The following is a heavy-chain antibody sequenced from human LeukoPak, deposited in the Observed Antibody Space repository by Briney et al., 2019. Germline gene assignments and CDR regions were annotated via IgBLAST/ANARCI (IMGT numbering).Heavy chain of an antibody. CDR2: MNPNSGNT. J-gene: IGHJ5*02. D-gene: IGHD2-2*01. V-gene: IGHV1-8*03. CDR3: ARTCRGYCSSTSCYENWFDP. Sequence: GASVKVSCKASGYTFTSYDINWVRQATGQGLEWMGWMNPNSGNTGYAQKFQGRVTITRNTSISTAYMELSSLRSEDTAVYYCARTCRGYCSSTSCYENWFDPWGQGTLVTVSS. CDR1: GYTFTSYD.